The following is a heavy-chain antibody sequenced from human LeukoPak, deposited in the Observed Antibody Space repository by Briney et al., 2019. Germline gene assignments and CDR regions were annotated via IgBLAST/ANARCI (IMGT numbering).Heavy chain of an antibody. V-gene: IGHV3-30*03. CDR3: DFVGVGTTGTTRSY. CDR2: ISYDGSNK. Sequence: GGSLRLSCAASGFTFSSYGMHWVRQAPGKGLEWVAVISYDGSNKYSAYSVKGRFTISRDNSKNTLYLKMNSLKAEDTAVYYCDFVGVGTTGTTRSYWGQGTLVTVTS. J-gene: IGHJ4*02. D-gene: IGHD1-1*01. CDR1: GFTFSSYG.